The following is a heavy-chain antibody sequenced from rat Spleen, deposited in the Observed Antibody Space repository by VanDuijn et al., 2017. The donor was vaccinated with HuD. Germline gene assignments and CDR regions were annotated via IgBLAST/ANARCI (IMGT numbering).Heavy chain of an antibody. CDR2: IRTKPHNYAT. CDR1: GFTFRNYD. J-gene: IGHJ2*01. D-gene: IGHD1-7*01. Sequence: VQLVESDGGLVQPGRSLKLSCAASGFTFRNYDMAWVRQAPTKGLGWVARIRTKPHNYATYYVDSVKGRFTISRDDSKSMCYLQMDNVKTEDTALYYCSAMGMGYWGQGVMVTVSS. V-gene: IGHV10-5*01. CDR3: SAMGMGY.